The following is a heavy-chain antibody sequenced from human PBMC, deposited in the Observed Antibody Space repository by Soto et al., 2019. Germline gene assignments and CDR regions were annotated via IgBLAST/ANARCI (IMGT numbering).Heavy chain of an antibody. CDR3: ARDSVRDYLHYYYGMDV. J-gene: IGHJ6*02. V-gene: IGHV3-21*01. D-gene: IGHD4-17*01. CDR2: IGTSSSYI. CDR1: GFTFSSYT. Sequence: GGSLRLSCAASGFTFSSYTMNWVRQAPGRGLEWVSSIGTSSSYIYYADSVKGRFTISRDNAKNSLFLQMNSLRADDTAVYYCARDSVRDYLHYYYGMDVWGQGTTVTVSS.